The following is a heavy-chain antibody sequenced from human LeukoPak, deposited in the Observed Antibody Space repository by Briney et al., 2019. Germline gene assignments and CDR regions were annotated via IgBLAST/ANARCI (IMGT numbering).Heavy chain of an antibody. D-gene: IGHD6-19*01. CDR1: GYTFTSYD. V-gene: IGHV1-8*01. J-gene: IGHJ4*02. CDR3: ARGRGKSSGWYASQDY. Sequence: ASVKVSCKASGYTFTSYDINWVRQATGQGLEWMGWMNPNSGNTGYAQKFQGRVTMTRNTSISTAYMELSSLRSEDTAVYYCARGRGKSSGWYASQDYWGQGPLVTVPS. CDR2: MNPNSGNT.